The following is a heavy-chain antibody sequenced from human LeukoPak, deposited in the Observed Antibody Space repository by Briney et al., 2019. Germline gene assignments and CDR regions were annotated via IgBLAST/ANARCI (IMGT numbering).Heavy chain of an antibody. CDR1: GGSFSGYY. CDR3: ARRPMIIDY. Sequence: SETLSLTCAVSGGSFSGYYWTWIRQPPGKGLEWIGEINHSGSANYNPSLKSRVTIAVDTSKNQISLKLSSVTAADTAVYYCARRPMIIDYWGQGTLVTVSS. CDR2: INHSGSA. J-gene: IGHJ4*02. V-gene: IGHV4-34*01. D-gene: IGHD3-22*01.